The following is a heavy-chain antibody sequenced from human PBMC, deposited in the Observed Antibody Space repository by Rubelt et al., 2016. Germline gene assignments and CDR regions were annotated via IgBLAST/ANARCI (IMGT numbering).Heavy chain of an antibody. CDR1: GGSFSGYY. Sequence: QVQLQQWGAGLLKPSETLSLTCAVYGGSFSGYYWSWIRQPPGKGLEWIGEINHSGSTNYNPSLKSRVTISVDTSKNQFARKLSSVTAADTAVYYCAGGRRGSSSWLGRDYYGMDVWGQGTTVTVSS. D-gene: IGHD6-13*01. CDR2: INHSGST. J-gene: IGHJ6*02. CDR3: AGGRRGSSSWLGRDYYGMDV. V-gene: IGHV4-34*01.